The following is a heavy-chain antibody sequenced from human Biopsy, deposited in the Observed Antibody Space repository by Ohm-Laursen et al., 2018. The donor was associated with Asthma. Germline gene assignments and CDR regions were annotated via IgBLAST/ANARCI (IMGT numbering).Heavy chain of an antibody. V-gene: IGHV3-30*18. CDR1: GFMFRSFG. D-gene: IGHD5-12*01. CDR3: AKRRGYSGHDNDY. Sequence: RSPRLSCTASGFMFRSFGMHWVRQAPGKGLEWVAVISYDGNHKFYEDSVKGRFTISRDNSKNTLYLQMNSLRTEDTAVYYCAKRRGYSGHDNDYWGQGTLVIVSS. CDR2: ISYDGNHK. J-gene: IGHJ4*02.